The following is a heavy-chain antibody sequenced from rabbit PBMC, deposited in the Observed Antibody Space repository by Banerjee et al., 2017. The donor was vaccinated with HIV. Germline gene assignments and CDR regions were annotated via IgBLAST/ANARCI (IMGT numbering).Heavy chain of an antibody. CDR2: IYNGDGST. D-gene: IGHD4-1*01. CDR3: ARDGISFVSTGWGLTRLDL. V-gene: IGHV1S47*01. J-gene: IGHJ3*01. Sequence: EESGGDLVKPGGSLTLTCKASGFDFSSNAMCWVRQAPGKRPEWIACIYNGDGSTYYASWVNGRFTISRSTSLNTVTLQMTSLTAADTATYFCARDGISFVSTGWGLTRLDLWGQGTLVTVS. CDR1: GFDFSSNA.